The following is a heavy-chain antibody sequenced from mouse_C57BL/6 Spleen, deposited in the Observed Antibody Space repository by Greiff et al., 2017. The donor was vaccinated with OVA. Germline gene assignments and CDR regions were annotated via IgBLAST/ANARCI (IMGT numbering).Heavy chain of an antibody. CDR2: IYPGDGDT. V-gene: IGHV1-82*01. Sequence: QVQLQQSGPELVKPGASVKISCKASGYAFSSSWMNWVKQRPGKGLEWIGRIYPGDGDTNYNGKFKGKATLTADKSSSTAYMQLSSLTSEDSAVYFCARKGTKDYYSLHFDYWGQGTTLTVSS. D-gene: IGHD2-12*01. CDR3: ARKGTKDYYSLHFDY. CDR1: GYAFSSSW. J-gene: IGHJ2*01.